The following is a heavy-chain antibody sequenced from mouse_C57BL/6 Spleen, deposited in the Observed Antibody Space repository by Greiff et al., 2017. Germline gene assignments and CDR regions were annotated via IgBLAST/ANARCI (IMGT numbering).Heavy chain of an antibody. J-gene: IGHJ4*01. D-gene: IGHD2-4*01. Sequence: VQLQESGPGLVQPSQSLSITCTVSGFSLTSYGVHWVRQSPGKGLEWLGVIWRGGSTDYNAAFMSRLSITKDNSKSQVFFKMNSLQADDTAIYYCAKNYYDSDYYAMDYWGQGTSVTVSS. V-gene: IGHV2-5*01. CDR3: AKNYYDSDYYAMDY. CDR2: IWRGGST. CDR1: GFSLTSYG.